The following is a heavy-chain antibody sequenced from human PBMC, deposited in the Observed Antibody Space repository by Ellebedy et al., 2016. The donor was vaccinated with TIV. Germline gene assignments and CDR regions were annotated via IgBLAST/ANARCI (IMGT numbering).Heavy chain of an antibody. V-gene: IGHV5-51*01. J-gene: IGHJ5*02. CDR1: GYSFTSYW. D-gene: IGHD3-3*01. CDR2: IYPGDSDT. CDR3: ARKVGGVRFLEWLQSNNWFDP. Sequence: GESLKISCKGSGYSFTSYWIGWVRQMPGKGLEWMGIIYPGDSDTRYSPSFQGQVTISADKSISTAYLQWSSLKASDTAMYYCARKVGGVRFLEWLQSNNWFDPWGQGTLVTVSS.